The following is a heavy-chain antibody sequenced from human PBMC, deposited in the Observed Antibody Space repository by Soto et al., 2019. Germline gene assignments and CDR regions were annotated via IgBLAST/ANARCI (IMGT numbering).Heavy chain of an antibody. CDR1: VCSNSSSGYH. D-gene: IGHD5-12*01. CDR2: IFYSGST. CDR3: ARHPYSGYDFDY. Sequence: SETLSLTCTVSVCSNSSSGYHWGWIGQPPGKGLEWIGSIFYSGSTYYNPSLNSRVTISVDTSKNQFSLKLNSVTAADTAVYYCARHPYSGYDFDYWGQGALVTVSS. J-gene: IGHJ4*02. V-gene: IGHV4-39*01.